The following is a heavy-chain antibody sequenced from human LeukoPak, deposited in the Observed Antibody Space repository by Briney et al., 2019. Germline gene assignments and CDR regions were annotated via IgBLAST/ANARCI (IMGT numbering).Heavy chain of an antibody. CDR3: ARDRAWGSYDC. CDR2: ISGSGGST. Sequence: GGSLRLSCEASGFTFTSYGMSWVRQAPGKGLEWVSAISGSGGSTYYADSVKGRLIISRDNSKNMLYLQMNSLRAEDTAIYFCARDRAWGSYDCWGQGTLVIVSS. CDR1: GFTFTSYG. V-gene: IGHV3-23*01. D-gene: IGHD7-27*01. J-gene: IGHJ4*02.